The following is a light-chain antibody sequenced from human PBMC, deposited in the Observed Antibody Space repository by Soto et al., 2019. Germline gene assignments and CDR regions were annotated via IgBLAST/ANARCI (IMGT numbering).Light chain of an antibody. CDR3: HQRSTWPFP. Sequence: EIVLTQSPATLSLSPGERATLSCRASQSISSYLAWYQQKHDQAPRLLIYDASNRATGITARFSGSGSGTDFTLTISSLEPEDFAVYYCHQRSTWPFPFGPGTKVDIK. V-gene: IGKV3-11*01. CDR1: QSISSY. CDR2: DAS. J-gene: IGKJ3*01.